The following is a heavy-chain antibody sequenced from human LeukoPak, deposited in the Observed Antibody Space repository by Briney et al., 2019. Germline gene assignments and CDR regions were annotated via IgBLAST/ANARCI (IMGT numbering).Heavy chain of an antibody. CDR2: ISGSGGST. CDR1: GFTFSSYA. D-gene: IGHD3-10*01. V-gene: IGHV3-23*01. Sequence: PGGSLRLSCAASGFTFSSYAMSWVRQAQGKGLEWVSAISGSGGSTYYADSVKGGSTISRDNSKNTLYLQMNSLRAEDTAVYYCATSSMVRGVIPKGYYYYYGMDVWGQGTTVTVSS. CDR3: ATSSMVRGVIPKGYYYYYGMDV. J-gene: IGHJ6*02.